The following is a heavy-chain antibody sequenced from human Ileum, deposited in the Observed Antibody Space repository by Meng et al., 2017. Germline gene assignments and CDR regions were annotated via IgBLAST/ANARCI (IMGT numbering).Heavy chain of an antibody. D-gene: IGHD3-10*01. J-gene: IGHJ4*02. CDR3: AKSPRGIDFDD. Sequence: QVQLVESGGALVKPGVSLRLSCAASGFNFSDFYTGWVRQAPGKGLEFIAYISAIGNTYFADSFLGRVTVSRDSAQKVLYLQMTRMRAEDTAVYYCAKSPRGIDFDDWGQGILVTVSS. CDR1: GFNFSDFY. V-gene: IGHV3-11*01. CDR2: ISAIGNT.